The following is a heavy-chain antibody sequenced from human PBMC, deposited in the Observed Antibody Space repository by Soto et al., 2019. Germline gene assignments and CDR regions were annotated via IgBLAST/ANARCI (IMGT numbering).Heavy chain of an antibody. CDR3: ARGRYGDY. D-gene: IGHD1-1*01. Sequence: VHLVQSGAEVKKPGASVKVSCKGSGYTFTSYGITWVRQAPGQGLEWMGLISAHNGNTDSAQKLQGRVTVTRDTSTSTAYMELRSLRSDVTAVYYCARGRYGDYWGEGALVTVSS. J-gene: IGHJ4*02. V-gene: IGHV1-18*01. CDR1: GYTFTSYG. CDR2: ISAHNGNT.